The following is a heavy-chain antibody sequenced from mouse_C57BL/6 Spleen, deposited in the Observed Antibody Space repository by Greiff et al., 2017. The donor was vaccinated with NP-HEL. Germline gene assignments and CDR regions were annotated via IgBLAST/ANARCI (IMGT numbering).Heavy chain of an antibody. V-gene: IGHV1-7*01. CDR1: GYTFTSYW. J-gene: IGHJ4*01. CDR3: ARSTTVVAPYAMDY. Sequence: VQLQQPGAELVKPGASVKVSCKASGYTFTSYWMHWVKQRPGQGLEWIGYINPSSGYTKYNQKFKDKATLTADKSSSTAYMQLSSLTYEDSAVYYCARSTTVVAPYAMDYWGQGTSVTVSS. CDR2: INPSSGYT. D-gene: IGHD1-1*01.